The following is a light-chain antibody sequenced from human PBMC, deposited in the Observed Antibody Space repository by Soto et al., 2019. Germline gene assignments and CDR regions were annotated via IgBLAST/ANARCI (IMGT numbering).Light chain of an antibody. CDR2: DAS. CDR1: QSVSSH. V-gene: IGKV3-11*01. CDR3: QQGGNWPLT. J-gene: IGKJ5*01. Sequence: EIVLTQSPATLSLSPGEGATVSCRASQSVSSHLAWYQQKRGQAPRLLIYDASSRASGIPARFSGRGSGTDFTLTISYLEPEEFAIYYCQQGGNWPLTFGQGTRLEIK.